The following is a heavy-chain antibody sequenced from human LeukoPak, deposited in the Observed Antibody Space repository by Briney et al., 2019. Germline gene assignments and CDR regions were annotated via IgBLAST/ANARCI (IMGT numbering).Heavy chain of an antibody. D-gene: IGHD3-3*01. Sequence: ASVKVSCKASGGTFSSYGISWVRQAPGQGLEWMGGIIPVLGSVSYAQKFQGRVTINVDKSTNTVYVDLNSLASEDTAIYYCARDKSTIFGVTKGNWFDPWGQGTLVTVSS. CDR2: IIPVLGSV. CDR1: GGTFSSYG. V-gene: IGHV1-69*06. J-gene: IGHJ5*02. CDR3: ARDKSTIFGVTKGNWFDP.